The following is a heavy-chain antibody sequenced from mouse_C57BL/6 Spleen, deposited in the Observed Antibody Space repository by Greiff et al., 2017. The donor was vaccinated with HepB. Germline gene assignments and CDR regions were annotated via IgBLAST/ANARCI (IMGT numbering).Heavy chain of an antibody. CDR1: GYTFTSYW. CDR2: IDPSDSYT. J-gene: IGHJ2*01. Sequence: VQLQQPGAELVRPGTSVKLSCKASGYTFTSYWMHWVKQRPGQGLEWIGVIDPSDSYTNYNQKFKGKATLTVDTSSSTAYMQLSSLTSEDSAVYYCARLPFDYWGQGTTLTVSS. V-gene: IGHV1-59*01. CDR3: ARLPFDY.